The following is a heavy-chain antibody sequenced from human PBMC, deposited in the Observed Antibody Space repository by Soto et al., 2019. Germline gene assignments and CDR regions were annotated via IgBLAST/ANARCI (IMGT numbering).Heavy chain of an antibody. CDR2: INPNSGGT. J-gene: IGHJ5*02. D-gene: IGHD1-26*01. CDR1: GYTFTGYY. Sequence: ASVKVSCKASGYTFTGYYMHWVRQAPGQGLEWMGWINPNSGGTNYAQKFQGRVTMTRDTSISTAYMELSRLRAEDTAVYYCAKDPGKANWFDPWGQGTLVTVSS. CDR3: AKDPGKANWFDP. V-gene: IGHV1-2*02.